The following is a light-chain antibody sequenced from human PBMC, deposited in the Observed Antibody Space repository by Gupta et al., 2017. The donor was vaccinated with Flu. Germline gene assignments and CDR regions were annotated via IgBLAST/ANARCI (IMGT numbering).Light chain of an antibody. J-gene: IGKJ3*01. Sequence: PSFLSASVGDRVTITCRASLDSSSYLAWYQQKPGKAPKLLIYAASTLQSGVPSRFSGSGSGTDFTLTISSLQPEDSATYYCQQLNSYPRTFGPGTKVDLK. CDR3: QQLNSYPRT. CDR2: AAS. V-gene: IGKV1-9*01. CDR1: LDSSSY.